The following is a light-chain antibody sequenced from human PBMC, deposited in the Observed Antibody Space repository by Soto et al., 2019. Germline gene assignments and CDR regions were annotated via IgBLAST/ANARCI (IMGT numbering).Light chain of an antibody. CDR1: QSIGSW. CDR3: QHYNSYSEA. Sequence: DIQMSQSPSTLSASVGDRVTITCWASQSIGSWLAWHQQKPGKAPKLLIYAASTLQSGVPSRSSGSGSGTEFTLTISSLQPDDFATYYCQHYNSYSEAFGQGTKVDIK. J-gene: IGKJ1*01. CDR2: AAS. V-gene: IGKV1-5*01.